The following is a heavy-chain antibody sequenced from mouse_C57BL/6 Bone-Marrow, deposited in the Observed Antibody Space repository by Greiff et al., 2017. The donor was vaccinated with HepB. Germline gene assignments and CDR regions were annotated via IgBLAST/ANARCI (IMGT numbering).Heavy chain of an antibody. CDR2: IHPNSGST. Sequence: QVQLQQPGAELVKPGASVKLSCKASGYTFTSYWMHWVKQRPGQGLEWIGMIHPNSGSTNYNEKFKSKATLTVDKSSSTAYMQLSSLTSEGSAVYYCARHGKGAMDYWCQGTSVTVSS. CDR3: ARHGKGAMDY. D-gene: IGHD2-1*01. CDR1: GYTFTSYW. V-gene: IGHV1-64*01. J-gene: IGHJ4*01.